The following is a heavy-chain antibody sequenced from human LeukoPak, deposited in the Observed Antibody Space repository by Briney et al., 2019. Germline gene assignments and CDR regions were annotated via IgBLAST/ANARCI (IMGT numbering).Heavy chain of an antibody. D-gene: IGHD6-19*01. V-gene: IGHV4-39*01. J-gene: IGHJ1*01. CDR3: ARGAQGGWNSEYLQH. CDR1: GGSISSSSYY. CDR2: IYYSGST. Sequence: SETLSLTCTVSGGSISSSSYYWGWIRQPPGKGLEWIGSIYYSGSTYYNPSLKSRVTISVDTSKNQFSLKLSSVTAADTAVYYCARGAQGGWNSEYLQHWGQGTLVTVSS.